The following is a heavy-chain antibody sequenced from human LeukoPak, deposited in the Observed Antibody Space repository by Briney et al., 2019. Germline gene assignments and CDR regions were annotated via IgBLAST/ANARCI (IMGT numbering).Heavy chain of an antibody. V-gene: IGHV3-23*01. J-gene: IGHJ4*02. CDR3: AKERGYKQYDFWDY. CDR1: GFTFCGYA. CDR2: LSVSGGST. D-gene: IGHD3-3*01. Sequence: PGGSLRLSSAASGFTFCGYAMSWVRQAPGKGLEWVSALSVSGGSTYYADPVKGRFTISRDNSKNTLYLQMNSLRAEDTAVYYCAKERGYKQYDFWDYWGQGTLVTVSS.